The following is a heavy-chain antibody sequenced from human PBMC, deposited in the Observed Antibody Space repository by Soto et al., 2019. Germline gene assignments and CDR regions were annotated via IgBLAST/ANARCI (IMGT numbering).Heavy chain of an antibody. CDR2: IHYSGAT. CDR1: GSSPTYY. Sequence: SETLSLTCSVSGSSPTYYWGLIRQPPGKGLEWIGSIHYSGATYFNPSLKSRVTISGDTSKSQFSLELSSVTAADTAVYYCARQDGYSRFYYFDHWGQGALVTLSS. V-gene: IGHV4-39*01. D-gene: IGHD6-13*01. CDR3: ARQDGYSRFYYFDH. J-gene: IGHJ4*02.